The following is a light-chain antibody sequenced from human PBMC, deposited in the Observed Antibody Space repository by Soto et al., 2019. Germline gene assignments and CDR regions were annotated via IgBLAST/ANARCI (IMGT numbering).Light chain of an antibody. CDR2: DVS. J-gene: IGKJ1*01. CDR3: QQYSTFWT. Sequence: DIQMTQSPSTLSASLVDRVTITCRASQSISGWLAWYQQKPGKAPKLLIYDVSSLESGVPSRFSGTGSGTEFTLTIYSLQPDDSAIYYCQQYSTFWTFGQGTKVDIK. CDR1: QSISGW. V-gene: IGKV1-5*01.